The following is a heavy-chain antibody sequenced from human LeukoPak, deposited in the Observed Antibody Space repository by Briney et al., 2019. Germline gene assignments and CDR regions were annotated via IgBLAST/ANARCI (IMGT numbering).Heavy chain of an antibody. J-gene: IGHJ4*02. CDR1: GFTFSDDY. CDR2: ISSSGSTI. V-gene: IGHV3-11*01. D-gene: IGHD4-17*01. Sequence: GGSLRLSCAASGFTFSDDYMSWIRQAPGKGLEWVSYISSSGSTIYYADSVKGRFTISRDNAKNTLYLQMNSLRAEDMAVYYCVKRYGDYVGAYTDWGQGTLVTVSS. CDR3: VKRYGDYVGAYTD.